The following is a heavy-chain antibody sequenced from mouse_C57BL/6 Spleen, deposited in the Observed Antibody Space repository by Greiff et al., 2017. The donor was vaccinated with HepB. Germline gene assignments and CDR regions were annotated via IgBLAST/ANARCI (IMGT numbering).Heavy chain of an antibody. Sequence: EVQLQQSGPELVKPGASVKISCKASGYTFTDYYMNWVKQSHGKSLEWIGDINPNNGGTSYNQKFKGKATLTVDKSSSTAYMELRSLTSEDSAVYYCAGLSPDGFAYWGQGTLVTVSA. CDR3: AGLSPDGFAY. CDR1: GYTFTDYY. J-gene: IGHJ3*01. CDR2: INPNNGGT. V-gene: IGHV1-26*01. D-gene: IGHD3-2*02.